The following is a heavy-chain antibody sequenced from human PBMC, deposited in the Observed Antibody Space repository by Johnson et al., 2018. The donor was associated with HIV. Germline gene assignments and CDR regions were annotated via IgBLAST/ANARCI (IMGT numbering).Heavy chain of an antibody. CDR3: AREGGDCSSTSCYQDACDI. V-gene: IGHV3-30*19. J-gene: IGHJ3*02. Sequence: QMLLVESGGGVVQPGRSLRLSCAASGFTFSSYGMHWVRQAPGKGLEWVAVIWYDGSNKYYADSVKGRFTISRDNSKNTLYLQMNSLRAEETAVYYCAREGGDCSSTSCYQDACDIWGQGTMVTVSS. CDR1: GFTFSSYG. CDR2: IWYDGSNK. D-gene: IGHD2-2*01.